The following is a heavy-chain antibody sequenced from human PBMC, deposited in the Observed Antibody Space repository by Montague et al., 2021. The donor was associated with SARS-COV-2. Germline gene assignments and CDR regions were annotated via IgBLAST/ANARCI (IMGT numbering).Heavy chain of an antibody. J-gene: IGHJ5*02. CDR2: ISYSGST. Sequence: SETLSLTCTVSGGSISSSSYYWGWIRPPPGKGLEWIGSISYSGSTYSNLSIKSRVTISIATSKNQFSLRLISVTAAATAVYSCARHRHMVVVIAVPVWFDPWGQGTLVTVSS. CDR1: GGSISSSSYY. V-gene: IGHV4-39*01. CDR3: ARHRHMVVVIAVPVWFDP. D-gene: IGHD2-21*01.